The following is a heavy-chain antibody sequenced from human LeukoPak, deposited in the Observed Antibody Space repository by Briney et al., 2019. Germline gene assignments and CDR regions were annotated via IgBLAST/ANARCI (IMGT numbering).Heavy chain of an antibody. CDR3: ARSEPGGGILTVSPNDY. D-gene: IGHD3-9*01. V-gene: IGHV3-21*06. J-gene: IGHJ4*02. CDR1: GFTFSSYN. Sequence: GGSLRLSCAASGFTFSSYNMNWVRQAPGKGPEWASSITSSSSYIYYADSVKGRFTISRDNAKNSLYLQMDSLRVEDTAVYYCARSEPGGGILTVSPNDYWGQGTLVTVSS. CDR2: ITSSSSYI.